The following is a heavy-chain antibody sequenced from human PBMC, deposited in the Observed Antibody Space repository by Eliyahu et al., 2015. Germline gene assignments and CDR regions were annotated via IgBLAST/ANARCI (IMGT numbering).Heavy chain of an antibody. CDR3: ARGRTTVTDFDY. CDR1: GGXXSSYY. Sequence: QVQLQESGPGLVKPSETLSXTCXVXGGXXSSYYXSWIRQPPGKGLEWIGYIYYSGSTNYNPSLKSRVTISVDTSKNQFXLKLSSVTAADTAVYYCARGRTTVTDFDYWGQGTLVTVSS. D-gene: IGHD4-17*01. J-gene: IGHJ4*02. CDR2: IYYSGST. V-gene: IGHV4-59*01.